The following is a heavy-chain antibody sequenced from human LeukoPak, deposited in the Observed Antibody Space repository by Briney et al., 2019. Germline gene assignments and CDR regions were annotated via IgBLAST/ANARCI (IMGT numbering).Heavy chain of an antibody. D-gene: IGHD3-22*01. Sequence: ASVKVSCKASGYIFTSYDINWVRQATGQGLEWMGWMNPNSGNTGYAQKFRGRVAMTRSTLISTAYMELNSLRSEDTAVYYCARVEFSSGYSHIYWGQGTLVTVSS. V-gene: IGHV1-8*01. J-gene: IGHJ4*02. CDR1: GYIFTSYD. CDR2: MNPNSGNT. CDR3: ARVEFSSGYSHIY.